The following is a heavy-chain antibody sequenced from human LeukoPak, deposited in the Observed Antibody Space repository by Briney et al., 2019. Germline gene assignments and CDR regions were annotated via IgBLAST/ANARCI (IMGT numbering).Heavy chain of an antibody. Sequence: PGRSLRLSFAASGFTFDDYAMHWVRQAPGKGLEWVSGISWNSGSIGYADSVKGRFTISRDNAKNSLYLQMNSLRAEDTALYYCAKDIAAAGTGWYFDLWGRGTLVTVSS. D-gene: IGHD6-13*01. V-gene: IGHV3-9*01. J-gene: IGHJ2*01. CDR2: ISWNSGSI. CDR3: AKDIAAAGTGWYFDL. CDR1: GFTFDDYA.